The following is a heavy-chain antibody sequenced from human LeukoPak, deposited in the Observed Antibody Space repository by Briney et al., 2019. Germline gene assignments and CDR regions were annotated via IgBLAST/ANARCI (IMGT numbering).Heavy chain of an antibody. Sequence: GGSLRLSCVASGFIFDDYGMHWVRQSPVRGLEWVSAITWNSDSLDYADSVKGRFTISRDNVKNSLYLEMNSLTTEDSALYFCAKDKDKGGYHSPLDSWGPGTLVTVSA. CDR1: GFIFDDYG. CDR2: ITWNSDSL. CDR3: AKDKDKGGYHSPLDS. V-gene: IGHV3-9*01. J-gene: IGHJ4*02. D-gene: IGHD3-22*01.